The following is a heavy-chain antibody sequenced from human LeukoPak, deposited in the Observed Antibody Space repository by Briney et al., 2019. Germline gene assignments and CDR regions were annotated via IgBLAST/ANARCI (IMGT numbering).Heavy chain of an antibody. D-gene: IGHD2-2*01. CDR2: ISGNGGGT. J-gene: IGHJ4*02. CDR3: SKDTLLREYKLLAFDY. CDR1: GFTFSSSA. V-gene: IGHV3-23*01. Sequence: GGSLRLSCAASGFTFSSSAMSWVRQAPGKGLEWVSRISGNGGGTYYADSVKGRFTISRDNAKNTLYLQMNSPRDEDTAVYYFSKDTLLREYKLLAFDYWGQGTLVTVSS.